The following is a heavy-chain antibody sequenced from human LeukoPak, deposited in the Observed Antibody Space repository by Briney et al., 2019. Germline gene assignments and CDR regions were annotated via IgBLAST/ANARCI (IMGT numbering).Heavy chain of an antibody. CDR2: IYPGDSDT. J-gene: IGHJ4*02. D-gene: IGHD3-10*01. CDR3: ARHGVLGGSGTYYFDY. CDR1: GYSFTSYW. Sequence: GESLKISCKGSGYSFTSYWIGWVRQMPGKGLEWMGIIYPGDSDTRYSPSFQGQVTISADKSISTAYLQWSSLKASDTAMYYCARHGVLGGSGTYYFDYWGQGTLVTVSS. V-gene: IGHV5-51*01.